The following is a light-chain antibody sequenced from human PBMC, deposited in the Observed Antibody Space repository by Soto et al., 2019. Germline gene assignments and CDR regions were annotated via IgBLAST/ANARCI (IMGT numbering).Light chain of an antibody. CDR2: DVS. J-gene: IGLJ2*01. CDR3: SSYTSSSPVV. V-gene: IGLV2-14*01. CDR1: SSDVGGYNY. Sequence: QSALTQPASVSGSPGQSITISCTGTSSDVGGYNYVSWYQQHPGKAPKLMIYDVSNRPSGVSNRFSGSKSGNTASLTISGLQAEDEAEYYCSSYTSSSPVVFGGGTKLTVL.